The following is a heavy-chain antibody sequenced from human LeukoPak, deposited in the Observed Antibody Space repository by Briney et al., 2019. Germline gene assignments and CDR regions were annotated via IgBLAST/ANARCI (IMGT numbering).Heavy chain of an antibody. J-gene: IGHJ5*02. V-gene: IGHV4-39*01. CDR3: ARLGYCSSTSCDWFDP. D-gene: IGHD2-2*01. Sequence: PSETLSLTCTVSGGPISSSSYYWGWIRQPPGKGLEWIGSIYYSGSTYYNPSPKSRVTISVDTSKNQFSLKLSSVTAADTAVYYCARLGYCSSTSCDWFDPWGQGTLVTVSS. CDR2: IYYSGST. CDR1: GGPISSSSYY.